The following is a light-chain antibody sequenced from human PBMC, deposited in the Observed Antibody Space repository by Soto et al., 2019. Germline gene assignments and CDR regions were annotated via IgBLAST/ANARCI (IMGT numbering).Light chain of an antibody. CDR1: SSDVGGYKY. CDR2: EVT. Sequence: QSALTQPPSASGSPGQSVTISCTGTSSDVGGYKYVSWFQHHPGKAPKLMIYEVTKRPSGVPDRFAGSKSGNTASLTVSGLQAEDEADYYCSSYAGSKNVFGGGTKSPS. V-gene: IGLV2-8*01. CDR3: SSYAGSKNV. J-gene: IGLJ2*01.